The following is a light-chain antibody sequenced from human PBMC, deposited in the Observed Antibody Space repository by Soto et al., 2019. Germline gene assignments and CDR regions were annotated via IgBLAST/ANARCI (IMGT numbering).Light chain of an antibody. V-gene: IGKV3-20*01. Sequence: EIVLTQSPGTLSLSPGGRANLSCRTSQSVSSSYLAWYQQKPGQAPRLLIYGASSRATGIPDRFSGSGSGTDFTLTISRLEPEDFAVYYCQQYGSSPETFGQGTKVEIK. CDR3: QQYGSSPET. CDR1: QSVSSSY. CDR2: GAS. J-gene: IGKJ1*01.